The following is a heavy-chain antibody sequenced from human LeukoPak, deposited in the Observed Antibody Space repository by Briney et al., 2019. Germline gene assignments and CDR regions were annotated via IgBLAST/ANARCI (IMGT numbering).Heavy chain of an antibody. Sequence: ASVKVSCKASGYTFTSYGISWVRQAPGQGLEWMGWISAYNGNTNYAQKLQGRVTMTTDTSTSTAYMELRSLRSDDTAVYYCARVERDYAPAPSYYFDYWGQGTLVTVSS. D-gene: IGHD4-17*01. V-gene: IGHV1-18*01. CDR1: GYTFTSYG. CDR3: ARVERDYAPAPSYYFDY. CDR2: ISAYNGNT. J-gene: IGHJ4*02.